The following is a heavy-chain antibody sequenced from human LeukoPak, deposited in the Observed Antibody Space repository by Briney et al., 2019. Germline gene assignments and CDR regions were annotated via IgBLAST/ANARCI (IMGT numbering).Heavy chain of an antibody. CDR2: INPNSGGT. CDR1: GYTFTGYF. Sequence: GASVKVSCKASGYTFTGYFMHWVRQAPGQGLEWMGWINPNSGGTNYAQKFQGRVTMTRDTSVSTAYMELSGLGSDDTAIYYCARLAVAGTVFDHWGQGTLVTVSS. V-gene: IGHV1-2*02. J-gene: IGHJ4*02. CDR3: ARLAVAGTVFDH. D-gene: IGHD6-19*01.